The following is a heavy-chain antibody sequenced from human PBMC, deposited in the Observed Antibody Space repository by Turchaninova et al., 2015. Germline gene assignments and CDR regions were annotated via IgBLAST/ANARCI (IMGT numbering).Heavy chain of an antibody. CDR1: GCSLSTSGVG. Sequence: QITLKESGPTLVKPPETLPLTCSISGCSLSTSGVGVGWFRQPPGKSMGVLARNYWDDDKRYKPSLKSRLTIIKDTSRNQVVLIMTNMDPVDTATYYCAHRRGGRNWNDAYFDYWGQGALVTVSS. D-gene: IGHD1-20*01. V-gene: IGHV2-5*02. J-gene: IGHJ4*02. CDR3: AHRRGGRNWNDAYFDY. CDR2: NYWDDDK.